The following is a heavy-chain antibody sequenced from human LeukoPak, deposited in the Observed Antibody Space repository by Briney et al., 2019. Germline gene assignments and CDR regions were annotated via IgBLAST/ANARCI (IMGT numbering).Heavy chain of an antibody. V-gene: IGHV3-23*01. J-gene: IGHJ4*02. CDR3: ATEWFTGTSLHYTY. CDR2: ISGSGSAT. D-gene: IGHD3-3*01. Sequence: GGSLRLSCAASGFTFPNYSMSWVRQAPGKGLEWVSYISGSGSATIYADSVKGRFTISRDNSKNTLSLLLSSLRAEDTAVYYCATEWFTGTSLHYTYWGQGTLVTVSP. CDR1: GFTFPNYS.